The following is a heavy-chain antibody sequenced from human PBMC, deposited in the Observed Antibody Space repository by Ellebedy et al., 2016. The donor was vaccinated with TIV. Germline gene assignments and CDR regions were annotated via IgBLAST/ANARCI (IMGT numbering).Heavy chain of an antibody. V-gene: IGHV3-53*01. Sequence: GESLKISCAASGFTVSTNYMKWVRQAPGKGLEWVSAIFSDGNTYYADSVKGRFTISRDNSKNTLYPQMTSLRAEDTAVYYCARGVGSGWFDPWGQGTLVTVSS. CDR3: ARGVGSGWFDP. CDR1: GFTVSTNY. J-gene: IGHJ5*02. D-gene: IGHD2-15*01. CDR2: IFSDGNT.